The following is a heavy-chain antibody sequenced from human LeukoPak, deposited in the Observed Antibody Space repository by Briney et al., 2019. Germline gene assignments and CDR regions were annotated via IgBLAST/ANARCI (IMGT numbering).Heavy chain of an antibody. Sequence: SETLSLTCTVSGGSISSSSYYWGWIRQPPGKGLEWIGSTYYSGSTYYNPSLKSRVTISVDTSKNQFSLKLSSVTAADTAVYYCARHGTTVVTFSFDYWGQGTLVTVSS. CDR3: ARHGTTVVTFSFDY. V-gene: IGHV4-39*01. CDR1: GGSISSSSYY. CDR2: TYYSGST. J-gene: IGHJ4*02. D-gene: IGHD4-23*01.